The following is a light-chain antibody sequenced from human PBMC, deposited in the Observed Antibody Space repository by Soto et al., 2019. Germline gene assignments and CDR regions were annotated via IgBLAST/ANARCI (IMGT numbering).Light chain of an antibody. CDR3: QHYNNWPQT. V-gene: IGKV3-15*01. Sequence: EIVMMQSPATLSVSPGERATLSCRASQSVNSYLVWYQQKPGQAPRLLIYGSTTRATGIPARFSRSGSGTEFTLTISSLQSEDFAVYYCQHYNNWPQTFGQGTKVEI. CDR1: QSVNSY. J-gene: IGKJ1*01. CDR2: GST.